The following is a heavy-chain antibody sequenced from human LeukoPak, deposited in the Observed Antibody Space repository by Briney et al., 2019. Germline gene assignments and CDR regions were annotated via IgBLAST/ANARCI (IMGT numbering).Heavy chain of an antibody. CDR1: GGTFSSYA. V-gene: IGHV1-69*04. D-gene: IGHD3-10*01. Sequence: SVKVSCKASGGTFSSYAISWVRQAPGQGLEWMGRIIPIFGIANYAQKFQGRVTITADKSTSTAYMELSSLRSEDTAVYYCARPSFGNYGRDVWGQGTTVTVSS. CDR3: ARPSFGNYGRDV. CDR2: IIPIFGIA. J-gene: IGHJ6*02.